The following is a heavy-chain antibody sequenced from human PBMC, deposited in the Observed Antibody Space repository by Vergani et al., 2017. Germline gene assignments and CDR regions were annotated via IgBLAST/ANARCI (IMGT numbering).Heavy chain of an antibody. D-gene: IGHD3-3*01. Sequence: EVQLVQSGAEVKKPGESLKISCKGSGYSFTSYWIGWVRQMPGKGLEWMGIIYPGDSDTRYSPSFQGQVTISADKSISTAYLQWSSLKASDTAMYYCARLHYDFWSGYYTGLHYYMDVWGKGTTVTVSS. V-gene: IGHV5-51*03. J-gene: IGHJ6*03. CDR1: GYSFTSYW. CDR2: IYPGDSDT. CDR3: ARLHYDFWSGYYTGLHYYMDV.